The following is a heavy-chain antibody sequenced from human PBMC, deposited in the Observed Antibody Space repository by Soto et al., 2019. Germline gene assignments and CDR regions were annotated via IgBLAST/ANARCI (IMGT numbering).Heavy chain of an antibody. CDR2: IYYSGST. J-gene: IGHJ3*02. CDR3: ARQSALDI. Sequence: QLQLQESGPGLVKPSETRSLTCTGSGDSFSSSSYYVGWIRRPPGKGLEWIGSIYYSGSTYYNPSLKSRVTISVDTSKNQSSLKLSPVTDADTAVYYCARQSALDIWCQATMVTVSS. CDR1: GDSFSSSSYY. V-gene: IGHV4-39*01.